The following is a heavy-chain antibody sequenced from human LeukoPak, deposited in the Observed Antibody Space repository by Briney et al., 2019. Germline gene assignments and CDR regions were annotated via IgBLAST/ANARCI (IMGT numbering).Heavy chain of an antibody. CDR2: IYYSGSS. CDR1: GDSITNNNCY. V-gene: IGHV4-39*01. Sequence: PSETLSLTCTVSGDSITNNNCYWGWVRQPPGKGLEWIASIYYSGSSYYNPSLKSRVTMSVDTSKNQFSLRLNSVTATDTAVYYCARLNKPGWFDPWGQGTLVTVSS. CDR3: ARLNKPGWFDP. D-gene: IGHD1-14*01. J-gene: IGHJ5*02.